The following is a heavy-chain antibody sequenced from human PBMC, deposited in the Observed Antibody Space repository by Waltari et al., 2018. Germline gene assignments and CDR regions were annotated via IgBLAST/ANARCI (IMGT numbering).Heavy chain of an antibody. CDR3: ARPRYYDSSGYYNNWFDP. D-gene: IGHD3-22*01. Sequence: QLQLQESGPGLVKPSETLSPTCTVPGGSISRSSYHWGWIRQPPGQGLEWIGSIYYSGSTYYNPSLKSRVTISVDTSKNQFSLKLSSVTAADTAVYYCARPRYYDSSGYYNNWFDPWGQGTLVTVSS. CDR2: IYYSGST. CDR1: GGSISRSSYH. J-gene: IGHJ5*02. V-gene: IGHV4-39*07.